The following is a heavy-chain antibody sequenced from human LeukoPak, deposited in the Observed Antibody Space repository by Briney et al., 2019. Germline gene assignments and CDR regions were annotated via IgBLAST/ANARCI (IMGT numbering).Heavy chain of an antibody. J-gene: IGHJ4*02. V-gene: IGHV3-48*01. CDR2: ISSSSSTI. D-gene: IGHD7-27*01. Sequence: GGSLRLSCAASGFTFSSYSMNWVRQAPGKGLEWVSYISSSSSTIYYADSVKGRFTISRDNSKNTLYLQMNSLRAEDTAVYYCAKKTTNNWGFTPFDYWGQGTLVTVSS. CDR1: GFTFSSYS. CDR3: AKKTTNNWGFTPFDY.